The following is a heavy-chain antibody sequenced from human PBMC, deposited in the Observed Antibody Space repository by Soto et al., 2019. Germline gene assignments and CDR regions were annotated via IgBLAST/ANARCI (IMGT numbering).Heavy chain of an antibody. CDR3: ARERYYFDY. V-gene: IGHV3-33*01. CDR1: GFTFSSYG. CDR2: IWYDGSNK. Sequence: GGSLRLSCAASGFTFSSYGMHWVRQAPGKGLEWVAVIWYDGSNKYYADSVKGRFTISRDNAKNSLYLQMNSLRAEDTAVYYYARERYYFDYWGQGTLVTVSS. J-gene: IGHJ4*02.